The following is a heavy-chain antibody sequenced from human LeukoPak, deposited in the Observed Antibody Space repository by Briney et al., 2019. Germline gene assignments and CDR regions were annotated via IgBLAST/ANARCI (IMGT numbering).Heavy chain of an antibody. CDR2: IYSGGST. J-gene: IGHJ4*02. D-gene: IGHD3-22*01. V-gene: IGHV3-66*01. CDR1: GFTVSSNY. Sequence: PGGSLRLSCAASGFTVSSNYMSWVRQAPGKGLEWVSVIYSGGSTYYADSVKGRFTISRDNSKNTLYLQMNSLRAEDTAVYYCYSMIVVTIRVINDYWGRGTLVTVSS. CDR3: YSMIVVTIRVINDY.